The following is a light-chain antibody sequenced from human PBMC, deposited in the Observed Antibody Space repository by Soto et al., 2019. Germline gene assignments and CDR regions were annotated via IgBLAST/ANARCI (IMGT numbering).Light chain of an antibody. CDR3: SSYTSSSTRV. Sequence: QSALAQPASVSGSPGQSITISCSGTSGDVGGYNYVSWYQQHPGKAPKLMLYEVSNRPSGVSNRFSGSKSGNTASLTISGLQAEYEAVYYCSSYTSSSTRVFGGGTKLTVL. CDR2: EVS. J-gene: IGLJ3*02. CDR1: SGDVGGYNY. V-gene: IGLV2-14*01.